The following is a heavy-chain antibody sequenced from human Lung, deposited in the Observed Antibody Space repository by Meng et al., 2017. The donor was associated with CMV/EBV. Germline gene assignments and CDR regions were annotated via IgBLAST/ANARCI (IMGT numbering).Heavy chain of an antibody. D-gene: IGHD4-17*01. CDR2: ISADNQNT. J-gene: IGHJ4*02. CDR3: ARGGDYGDFHDPFDY. CDR1: RNFFTRHA. Sequence: ASVKVSXKAPRNFFTRHAITWVRQAPGQGLEWMGWISADNQNTNLIQKFQGRITLTTDTSTSTAYMELRSLRSDDTAVYYCARGGDYGDFHDPFDYWGQGTLVTISS. V-gene: IGHV1-18*01.